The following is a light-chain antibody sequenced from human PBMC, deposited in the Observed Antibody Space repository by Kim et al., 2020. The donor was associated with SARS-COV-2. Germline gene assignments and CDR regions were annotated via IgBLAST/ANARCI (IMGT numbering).Light chain of an antibody. CDR2: DAA. CDR1: KSITRW. V-gene: IGKV1-5*01. Sequence: FPSVGDRGAMPCRGSKSITRWLAGYQQKPGKAPKLLIYDAASMKRGVPSRCSGSGSGTEFSLTISSLQPDDFAAYYCHQYNSYSHTFGQGTKLEI. J-gene: IGKJ2*01. CDR3: HQYNSYSHT.